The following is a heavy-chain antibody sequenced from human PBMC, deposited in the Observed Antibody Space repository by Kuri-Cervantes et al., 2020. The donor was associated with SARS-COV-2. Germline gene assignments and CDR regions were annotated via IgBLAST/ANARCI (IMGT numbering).Heavy chain of an antibody. CDR2: IYYSGST. Sequence: SETLSLTCTVSGGSISSHYWSWIRQPPGEGLEWIGYIYYSGSTNYNPSLKSRVTISVDTSKNQFSLKLSSVTAADTAVYYCARDKDGSGSLWFDPLGQGTLVTVSS. D-gene: IGHD3-10*01. CDR1: GGSISSHY. V-gene: IGHV4-59*11. J-gene: IGHJ5*02. CDR3: ARDKDGSGSLWFDP.